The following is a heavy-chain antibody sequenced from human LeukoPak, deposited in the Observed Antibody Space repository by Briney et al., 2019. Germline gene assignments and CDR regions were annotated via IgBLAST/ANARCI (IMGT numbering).Heavy chain of an antibody. J-gene: IGHJ4*02. D-gene: IGHD2-21*02. CDR2: INTGNGNT. CDR3: ARNTETAIQLPYYFDY. Sequence: GASVKVSCKASGYTFTSYAMHWVRQAPGQRLECMGWINTGNGNTKYSQKFQGRVTITRDTSASTAYMDLSSLRSEDTAVYYCARNTETAIQLPYYFDYWGQGTLVTVSS. CDR1: GYTFTSYA. V-gene: IGHV1-3*04.